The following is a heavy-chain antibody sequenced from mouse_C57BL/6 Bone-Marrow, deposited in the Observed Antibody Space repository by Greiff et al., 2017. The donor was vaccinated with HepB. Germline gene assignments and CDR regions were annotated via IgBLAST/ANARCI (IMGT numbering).Heavy chain of an antibody. D-gene: IGHD1-1*01. CDR2: ISDGGSYT. CDR1: GFTFSSYA. CDR3: ARERYWFAY. J-gene: IGHJ3*01. V-gene: IGHV5-4*01. Sequence: EVQLVESGGGLVKPGGSLKLSCAASGFTFSSYAMSWVRQTPEKRLEWVATISDGGSYTYYPDNVKGRFTISRDNAKNNLDLQMSHLKSEDTAMYYCARERYWFAYWGQGTLVTVSA.